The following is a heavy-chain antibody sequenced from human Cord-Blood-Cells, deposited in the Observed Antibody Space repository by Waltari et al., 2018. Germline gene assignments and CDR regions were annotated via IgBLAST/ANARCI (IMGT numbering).Heavy chain of an antibody. CDR1: GYTFTGYY. Sequence: QVQLVQSGAEVKKPGASVKVSCKASGYTFTGYYMHWVRQAPGQGLEWMGWINPNSGGTNYAQKFQGWVTMTRDTSISTAYMELSRLRSDDTAVYYCAREGPPRGVAAIGPKYYYGMDVWGQGTTVTVSS. CDR3: AREGPPRGVAAIGPKYYYGMDV. CDR2: INPNSGGT. D-gene: IGHD2-15*01. V-gene: IGHV1-2*04. J-gene: IGHJ6*02.